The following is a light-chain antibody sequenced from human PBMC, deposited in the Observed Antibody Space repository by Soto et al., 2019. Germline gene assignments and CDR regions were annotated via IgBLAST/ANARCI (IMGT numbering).Light chain of an antibody. V-gene: IGKV3-15*01. Sequence: EIVMTQSPATLSVSPGERATLSCRASQSIRSNLAWYQQKPGQTPRLLIYDASTRASGIPARFSGSGSGTDFTLTISSLQSEDFGVYYCQHYKNWPPWTFGQGTKVDI. J-gene: IGKJ1*01. CDR2: DAS. CDR1: QSIRSN. CDR3: QHYKNWPPWT.